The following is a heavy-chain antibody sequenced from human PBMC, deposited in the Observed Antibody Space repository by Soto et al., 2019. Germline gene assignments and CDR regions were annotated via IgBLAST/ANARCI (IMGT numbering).Heavy chain of an antibody. V-gene: IGHV3-23*01. CDR1: GFTFSSYA. CDR2: ISGSGGST. CDR3: AKSQPKIVATDCDY. D-gene: IGHD3-22*01. J-gene: IGHJ4*02. Sequence: GGSLRLSCAASGFTFSSYAMIWVRQAPGKGLEWVSAISGSGGSTYYADSVKGRFTISRDNSKNTLYLQMNSLRAEDTAVYYCAKSQPKIVATDCDYWGQGTLVTVSS.